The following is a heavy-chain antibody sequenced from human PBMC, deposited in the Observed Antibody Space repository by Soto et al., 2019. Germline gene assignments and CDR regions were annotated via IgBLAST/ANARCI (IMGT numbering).Heavy chain of an antibody. CDR2: IWYDGSNK. CDR1: GFTFGSYG. D-gene: IGHD1-7*01. V-gene: IGHV3-33*01. Sequence: QVQLVESGGGVVQPGRSLRLSCAASGFTFGSYGMHWVRQAPGKGLEWVAVIWYDGSNKYYADSVKGRFTISRDNSKNTLYLQMNSLRAEDTAVYYCARENWNYVFDYWGQGTLVTVSS. J-gene: IGHJ4*02. CDR3: ARENWNYVFDY.